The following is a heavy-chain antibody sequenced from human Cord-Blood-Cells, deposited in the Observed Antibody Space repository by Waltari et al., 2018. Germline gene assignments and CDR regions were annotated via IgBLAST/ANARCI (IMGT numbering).Heavy chain of an antibody. J-gene: IGHJ3*02. V-gene: IGHV1-69*01. CDR2: IIPIFGTA. Sequence: QVQLVQSGAEVKKPGSSVKVSCEASGGTFSSYAISWVRQGPGQGLEWMGVIIPIFGTANYAQTFQGRVTITADESTSTAYMERSSLGSEDTAVDYCARGGEYRSRYDAVDIWGQGTMVTVSS. CDR3: ARGGEYRSRYDAVDI. CDR1: GGTFSSYA. D-gene: IGHD6-6*01.